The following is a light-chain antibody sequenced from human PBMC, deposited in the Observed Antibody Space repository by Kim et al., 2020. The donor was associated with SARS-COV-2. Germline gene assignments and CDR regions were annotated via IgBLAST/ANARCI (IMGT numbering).Light chain of an antibody. Sequence: GERATLSCRASQSVSRFLAWYQQKPGQAPRLLIYDASNRATGVPARFSGSGSGTDFTLTISSLEPEDFALYYCQQRSNWTPTITFGQGTRLEIK. CDR2: DAS. V-gene: IGKV3-11*01. CDR1: QSVSRF. CDR3: QQRSNWTPTIT. J-gene: IGKJ5*01.